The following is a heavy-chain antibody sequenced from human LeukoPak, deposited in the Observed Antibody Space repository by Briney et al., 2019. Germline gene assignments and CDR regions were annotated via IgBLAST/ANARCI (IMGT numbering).Heavy chain of an antibody. V-gene: IGHV1-8*03. Sequence: ASVKVSCKASGYTFTNYDINWVRQATGQELEWMAWMNPHRGDTGYAQKFQGRVTITRNTSINTAYMELSSLTSEDTAVYYCARFGGRVAKDDRLDSWGQAPMVTVYS. CDR2: MNPHRGDT. D-gene: IGHD3-16*01. CDR3: ARFGGRVAKDDRLDS. J-gene: IGHJ4*02. CDR1: GYTFTNYD.